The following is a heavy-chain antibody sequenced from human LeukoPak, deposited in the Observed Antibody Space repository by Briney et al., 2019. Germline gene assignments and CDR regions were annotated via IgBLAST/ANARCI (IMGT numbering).Heavy chain of an antibody. D-gene: IGHD6-19*01. J-gene: IGHJ3*02. Sequence: GGSLRLSCAASGFTVSSNYMSWVRQAPGKGLEWVSVIYSGGSTYYADSVKGRFTISGDNSKNTLYLQMNSLRAEDTAVYYCARGGVQQWLVSGDAFDIWGQGTMVTVSS. CDR3: ARGGVQQWLVSGDAFDI. V-gene: IGHV3-53*01. CDR2: IYSGGST. CDR1: GFTVSSNY.